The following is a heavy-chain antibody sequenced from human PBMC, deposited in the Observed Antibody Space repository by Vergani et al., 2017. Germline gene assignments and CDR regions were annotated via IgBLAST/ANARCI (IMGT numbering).Heavy chain of an antibody. D-gene: IGHD6-13*01. CDR2: ISSSSSYI. J-gene: IGHJ3*02. V-gene: IGHV3-21*01. CDR1: GFTFSSYS. CDR3: ARVWQQLVYDAFDI. Sequence: VQLVESGGGLVKPGGSLRLSCAASGFTFSSYSMNWVRQAPGKGLEWVSSISSSSSYIYYADSVKGRFTISRDNAKNSLYLQMNSLRAEDTAVYYCARVWQQLVYDAFDICGQGTMVTVSS.